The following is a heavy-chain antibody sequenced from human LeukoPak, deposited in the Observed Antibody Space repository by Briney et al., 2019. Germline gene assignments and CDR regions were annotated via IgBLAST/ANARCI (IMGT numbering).Heavy chain of an antibody. CDR1: GFTFSSYA. CDR3: AKGEIVATIFDY. D-gene: IGHD5-12*01. J-gene: IGHJ4*02. Sequence: GGSLRLSCAASGFTFSSYAMHWVRQAPGKGLEWVAVISYDGSNKYYADSVKGRFTISRDNSKNTLYLQMNSLRAEDTAVYYCAKGEIVATIFDYWGQGTLVTVSS. V-gene: IGHV3-30*04. CDR2: ISYDGSNK.